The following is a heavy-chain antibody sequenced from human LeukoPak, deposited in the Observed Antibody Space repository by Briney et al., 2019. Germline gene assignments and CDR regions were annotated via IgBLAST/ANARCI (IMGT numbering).Heavy chain of an antibody. J-gene: IGHJ4*02. CDR1: GYDFTSVG. Sequence: AASVKVSCKASGYDFTSVGITWVRQAPGQGPEWMGWISPYNGNTRYVQKLQGRVTMTTDTSTSTAYMELRSLRFDDTAVYYCARAGSGSGWYFDYWGQGTLVTVSS. V-gene: IGHV1-18*01. D-gene: IGHD6-19*01. CDR2: ISPYNGNT. CDR3: ARAGSGSGWYFDY.